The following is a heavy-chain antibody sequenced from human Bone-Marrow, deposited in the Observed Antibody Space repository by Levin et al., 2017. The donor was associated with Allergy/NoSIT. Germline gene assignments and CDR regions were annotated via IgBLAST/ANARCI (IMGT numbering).Heavy chain of an antibody. J-gene: IGHJ6*02. D-gene: IGHD1-1*01. CDR1: GFTFDEYV. Sequence: SLKISCAASGFTFDEYVMHWVRQGPGKGLEWVSGIDWNSGRVGYVDSVKGRFTISRDNAKNSLYLQMDSLRGEDTALYYCARGTSDYYFNYRLDDWGQGTTVFVSS. CDR2: IDWNSGRV. CDR3: ARGTSDYYFNYRLDD. V-gene: IGHV3-9*01.